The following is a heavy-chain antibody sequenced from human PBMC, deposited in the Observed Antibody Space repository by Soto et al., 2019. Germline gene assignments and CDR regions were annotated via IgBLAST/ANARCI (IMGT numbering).Heavy chain of an antibody. Sequence: QVQLVESGGGVVQPGRSLRLSCAASGFTFSSYAMHWVRQAPGKGLEWVAVISYDGSNKYYADSVKGRFTISRDNSKNTPYLQMNSLRAEDTAVYYCAKNWGDDYFDYWGQGTLVTVSS. J-gene: IGHJ4*02. CDR3: AKNWGDDYFDY. CDR1: GFTFSSYA. V-gene: IGHV3-30-3*02. CDR2: ISYDGSNK. D-gene: IGHD7-27*01.